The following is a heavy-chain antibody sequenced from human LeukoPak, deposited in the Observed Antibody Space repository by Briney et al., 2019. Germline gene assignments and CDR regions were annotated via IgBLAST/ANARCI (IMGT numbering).Heavy chain of an antibody. J-gene: IGHJ3*02. Sequence: GASVQVSCQASGYSLTTYYIHWVRPAPGQGLEWMGIINPSGGSTSYAQKFQGRVTMTRDTSTSTVSMELSSLRSEDTAVYYCARGGPGVDGYNYAFDIWGQGTRVTVSS. D-gene: IGHD5-24*01. CDR3: ARGGPGVDGYNYAFDI. CDR2: INPSGGST. CDR1: GYSLTTYY. V-gene: IGHV1-46*01.